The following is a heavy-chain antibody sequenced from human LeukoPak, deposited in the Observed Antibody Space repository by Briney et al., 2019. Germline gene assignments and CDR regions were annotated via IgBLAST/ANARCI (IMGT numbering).Heavy chain of an antibody. CDR1: GFTFSSYA. J-gene: IGHJ5*02. V-gene: IGHV3-23*01. D-gene: IGHD2-8*01. CDR3: AKEPSYCTNGVCYSRVFDR. Sequence: PGGSLRLSCAASGFTFSSYAMSWVRQAPGKGLEWVSAISGSGDGTYYADSVKGRFTISRDNSKNTLYLQVSGLRAEGTAVYYCAKEPSYCTNGVCYSRVFDRWGQGTLVTVSS. CDR2: ISGSGDGT.